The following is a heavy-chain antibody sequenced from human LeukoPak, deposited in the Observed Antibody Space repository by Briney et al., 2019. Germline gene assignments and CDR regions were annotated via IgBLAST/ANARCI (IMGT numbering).Heavy chain of an antibody. CDR3: ARDGVVRGVIIY. Sequence: ASVTVSCKTSGYTFTGYYMHWVRQAPGQGLKWMGWIDPNSGGTNYAQKFQGRVTMTRDTSISTAHMELSRLTSDDTAVYYCARDGVVRGVIIYWGQGTLVTVSS. CDR1: GYTFTGYY. D-gene: IGHD3-10*01. V-gene: IGHV1-2*02. J-gene: IGHJ4*02. CDR2: IDPNSGGT.